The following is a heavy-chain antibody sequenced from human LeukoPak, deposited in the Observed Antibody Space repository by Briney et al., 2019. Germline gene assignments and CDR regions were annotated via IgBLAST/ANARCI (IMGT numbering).Heavy chain of an antibody. CDR2: IYQSETA. J-gene: IGHJ4*02. V-gene: IGHV4-34*01. D-gene: IGHD3-22*01. CDR3: ARDSDSSGYSDY. CDR1: GGSFSGYF. Sequence: SETLSLTCAVYGGSFSGYFWGWMRQPPGKGLEWIGSIYQSETAHYNPSLKSRVTISVDTSKNQFSLKLSSVTAADTAVYYCARDSDSSGYSDYWGQGTLVTVSS.